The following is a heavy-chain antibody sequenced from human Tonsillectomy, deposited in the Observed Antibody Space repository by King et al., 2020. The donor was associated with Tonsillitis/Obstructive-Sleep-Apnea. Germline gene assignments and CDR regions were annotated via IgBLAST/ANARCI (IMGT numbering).Heavy chain of an antibody. Sequence: LQLQESGPGLVKPSETLSLTCTVSGGSISSSSYYWGWNRQPPGKGLEWIGTIYYSGSTYYNPSLKSRVTISVDTSKNQFSLKLSSVTAADTTVYYCERQNRSIRWYQTPGPPFFDYWGQGTLVTVSS. CDR1: GGSISSSSYY. CDR2: IYYSGST. V-gene: IGHV4-39*01. D-gene: IGHD6-13*01. CDR3: ERQNRSIRWYQTPGPPFFDY. J-gene: IGHJ4*02.